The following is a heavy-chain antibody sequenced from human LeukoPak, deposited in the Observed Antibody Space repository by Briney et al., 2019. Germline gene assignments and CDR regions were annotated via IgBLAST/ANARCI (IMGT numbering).Heavy chain of an antibody. D-gene: IGHD5-24*01. V-gene: IGHV3-7*01. CDR3: ARDHARDGYNC. CDR1: GFTFSSCW. CDR2: IEQDGSEK. Sequence: QTGGSLRLSCAASGFTFSSCWMNWVRQAPGKGLEWVANIEQDGSEKYYVDSVKGRFTISRDNAQNSLYLQMNSLRAEDTAVYYCARDHARDGYNCWGQGTLVTVSS. J-gene: IGHJ4*02.